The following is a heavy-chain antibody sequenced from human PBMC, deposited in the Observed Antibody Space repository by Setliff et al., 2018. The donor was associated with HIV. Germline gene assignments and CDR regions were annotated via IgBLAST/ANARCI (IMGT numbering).Heavy chain of an antibody. CDR1: GDSISSSAYY. V-gene: IGHV4-61*02. CDR3: ARTTVTTGWFDP. CDR2: IYTSGST. J-gene: IGHJ5*02. Sequence: PSETLSLTCTVSGDSISSSAYYWGWIRQPAGKGLEWIGRIYTSGSTNYNPSLKSRDTISVDTSKNQFSLKLSSVTAADTAVYYCARTTVTTGWFDPWGQGTLVTVSS. D-gene: IGHD4-4*01.